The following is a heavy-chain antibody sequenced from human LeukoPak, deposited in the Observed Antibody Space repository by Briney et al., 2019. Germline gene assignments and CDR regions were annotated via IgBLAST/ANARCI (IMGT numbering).Heavy chain of an antibody. V-gene: IGHV1-18*01. J-gene: IGHJ5*02. CDR1: GYIFTSHG. D-gene: IGHD2-15*01. Sequence: ASVKVSCKASGYIFTSHGITWVRQAPGQGLEWMGWISGYNGNTNYAQKFQGRVTTTTDTSTSTAYMELRSLRSDDTAVYYCARGPSAYCSGGSCYSGSAWFDPWGQGTLVTVSS. CDR3: ARGPSAYCSGGSCYSGSAWFDP. CDR2: ISGYNGNT.